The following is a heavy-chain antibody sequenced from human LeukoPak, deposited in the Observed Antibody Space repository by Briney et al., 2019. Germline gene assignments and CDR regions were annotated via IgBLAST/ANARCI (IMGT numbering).Heavy chain of an antibody. CDR1: GFTFSSYS. Sequence: PGGSLRLSCAASGFTFSSYSINWVRQAPGKGLECVSYISSSGSTIFYADSVKGRFTISRDNAKNSLFLQMNSLRAEDTAVYYCARVLRYCSGGNCYSGGLGYMDVWGKGTTVTISS. V-gene: IGHV3-48*04. CDR3: ARVLRYCSGGNCYSGGLGYMDV. D-gene: IGHD2-15*01. CDR2: ISSSGSTI. J-gene: IGHJ6*03.